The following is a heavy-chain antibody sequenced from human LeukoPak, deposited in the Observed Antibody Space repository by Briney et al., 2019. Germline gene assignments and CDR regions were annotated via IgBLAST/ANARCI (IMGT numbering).Heavy chain of an antibody. Sequence: GGSLRLSCAGSGFTFSSHWMSWVRQAPGKGLEWVANIKQDGSEMYYVDSVKGRFTISRDNAKSSLYLQMNSLRAEDTAVYYCARPSLYSSSWSPSDYWGQGTLVTVSS. CDR2: IKQDGSEM. J-gene: IGHJ4*02. CDR3: ARPSLYSSSWSPSDY. CDR1: GFTFSSHW. V-gene: IGHV3-7*04. D-gene: IGHD6-13*01.